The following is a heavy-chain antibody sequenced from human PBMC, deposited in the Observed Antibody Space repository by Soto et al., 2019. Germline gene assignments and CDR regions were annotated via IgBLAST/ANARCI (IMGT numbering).Heavy chain of an antibody. CDR2: IKQDGSEK. J-gene: IGHJ4*02. CDR1: GFTFSSYW. Sequence: PGVSLRLSCSASGFTFSSYWMSWVRQAPGKGLEWVANIKQDGSEKYYVDSVKGRFTISRDNAKNSLYLQMNSLRAEDTAVYYCARDPYSSGWHTGQFDYWGQGTLVTVSS. D-gene: IGHD6-19*01. CDR3: ARDPYSSGWHTGQFDY. V-gene: IGHV3-7*01.